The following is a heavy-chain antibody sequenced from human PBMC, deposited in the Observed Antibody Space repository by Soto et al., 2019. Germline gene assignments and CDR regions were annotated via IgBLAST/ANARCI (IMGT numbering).Heavy chain of an antibody. J-gene: IGHJ4*02. D-gene: IGHD3-10*01. V-gene: IGHV4-59*01. CDR3: ARTPYYFDSGSYLGY. Sequence: LSLTCTVSGGSISSYYWSWIRQPPGKGLEWIGYIYYSGTTNYNPFLKSRVTISVDTSKNQFSLKLTSVTAADTAVYYCARTPYYFDSGSYLGYWGQGTLVTVSS. CDR2: IYYSGTT. CDR1: GGSISSYY.